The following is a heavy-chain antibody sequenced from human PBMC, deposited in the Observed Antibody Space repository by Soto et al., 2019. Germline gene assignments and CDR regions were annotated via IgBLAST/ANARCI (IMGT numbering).Heavy chain of an antibody. Sequence: SLRLSCAASGFTFGSYVMHWVRQATGKGLEWVTFISYDGSSKYYVDSVNGRFTISRDNSKKTLYLQMNSLRAEETAGYYCAKIEYDASGATNPHFDYWGQGTPVTVSS. J-gene: IGHJ4*02. V-gene: IGHV3-30*18. CDR2: ISYDGSSK. D-gene: IGHD3-22*01. CDR1: GFTFGSYV. CDR3: AKIEYDASGATNPHFDY.